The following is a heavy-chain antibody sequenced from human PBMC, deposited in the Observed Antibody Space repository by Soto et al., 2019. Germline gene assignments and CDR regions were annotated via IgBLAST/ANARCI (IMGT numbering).Heavy chain of an antibody. Sequence: EVQLVESGGGLVQPGRSLRLSCAASGFTFDDYAMHWVRRAPGKGLEWVSGISWNSGSIGYADCVKGRFTISRDNAKNSLYLQMNSLRAEDTALYYCAKHPGLRYSSGWPPAYFDYWGQGTLVTVST. CDR2: ISWNSGSI. CDR3: AKHPGLRYSSGWPPAYFDY. CDR1: GFTFDDYA. V-gene: IGHV3-9*01. D-gene: IGHD6-19*01. J-gene: IGHJ4*02.